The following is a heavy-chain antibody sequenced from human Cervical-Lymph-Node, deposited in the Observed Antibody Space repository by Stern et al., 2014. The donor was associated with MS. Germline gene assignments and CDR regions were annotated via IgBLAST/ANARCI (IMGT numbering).Heavy chain of an antibody. D-gene: IGHD1-26*01. V-gene: IGHV4-61*02. CDR2: IHDSGST. CDR3: ATTRWDLFTWNWFDP. J-gene: IGHJ5*02. Sequence: QVQLVESGPGLVKPSQTLSLTCTVSGGSISSSGYYWSWIRQPADKGLEWIGRIHDSGSTYYNPSLKSRVTISIDTAKNQFPPQLPPVTAADTAVYYCATTRWDLFTWNWFDPWGQGTLVTVSS. CDR1: GGSISSSGYY.